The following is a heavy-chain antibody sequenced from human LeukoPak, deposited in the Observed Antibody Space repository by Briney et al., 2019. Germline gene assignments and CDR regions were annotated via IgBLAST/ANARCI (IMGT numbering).Heavy chain of an antibody. D-gene: IGHD4-17*01. CDR2: IFYSGST. V-gene: IGHV4-59*08. CDR3: ARTTVTVSHFDY. CDR1: GGSTSHYF. Sequence: SETLSLTCTVSGGSTSHYFWSWIRQPPGKGLEWIGYIFYSGSTNYNPPLKSRVTISVDTSKSQFSLTLNSVTAADTAVYYCARTTVTVSHFDYWGQGILVAVSS. J-gene: IGHJ4*02.